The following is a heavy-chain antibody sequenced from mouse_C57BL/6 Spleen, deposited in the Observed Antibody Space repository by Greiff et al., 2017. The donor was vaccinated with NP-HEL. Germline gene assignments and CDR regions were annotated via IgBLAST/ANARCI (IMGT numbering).Heavy chain of an antibody. CDR3: ARDGVSVRYYFLDY. J-gene: IGHJ2*01. Sequence: VQPQQSGAELARPGASVKLSCKASGYTFTSYGISWVKQRTGQGLEWIGEIYPRSGNTYYNEKFKGKATLTADKSSSTAYMELRSLTSEDSAVYFCARDGVSVRYYFLDYWGQGTTLTVSS. V-gene: IGHV1-81*01. CDR2: IYPRSGNT. CDR1: GYTFTSYG. D-gene: IGHD1-1*01.